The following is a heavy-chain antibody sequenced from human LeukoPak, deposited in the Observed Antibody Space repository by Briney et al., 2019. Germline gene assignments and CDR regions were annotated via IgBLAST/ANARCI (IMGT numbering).Heavy chain of an antibody. CDR1: GYTLTELS. D-gene: IGHD5-12*01. V-gene: IGHV1-24*01. CDR2: FDPEDGET. J-gene: IGHJ4*02. CDR3: ATDLKWIYYFDY. Sequence: ASVKVSCKVSGYTLTELSMNWVRQPPGKGLEWMGGFDPEDGETIYAQKFQGRVTMTEDTSTDTAYMELSSLRSEDTAVYYCATDLKWIYYFDYWGQGTLVTVSS.